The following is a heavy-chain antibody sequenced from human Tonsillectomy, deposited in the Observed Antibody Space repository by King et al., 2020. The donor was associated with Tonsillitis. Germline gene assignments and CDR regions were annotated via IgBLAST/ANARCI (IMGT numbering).Heavy chain of an antibody. CDR1: GYNFASTW. CDR2: IYPGDYDT. J-gene: IGHJ6*03. D-gene: IGHD2-21*02. V-gene: IGHV5-51*01. Sequence: QLVQSGAEVKKPGESLKISCQGSGYNFASTWIGWVRQMPGQGLEWMGSIYPGDYDTRYSPSFQGQGTISADTSISTAYLHWSSLKASDTAMYYCARQGASVTRFYYYDHMDVWGNGTTVTVSS. CDR3: ARQGASVTRFYYYDHMDV.